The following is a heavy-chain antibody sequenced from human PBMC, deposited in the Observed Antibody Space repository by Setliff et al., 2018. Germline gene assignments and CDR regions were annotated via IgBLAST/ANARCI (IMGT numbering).Heavy chain of an antibody. J-gene: IGHJ4*02. Sequence: PGGSLRLSCAASGFTFSSYAITWVRQAPGKGLEWVSMISGSAQTTYYADSVKGRFTISRDNSKNTVYLDVNSLRAEDTAVYYCAKGIWQWLALGAFDYWGQGTLVTVSS. CDR3: AKGIWQWLALGAFDY. D-gene: IGHD6-19*01. V-gene: IGHV3-23*01. CDR1: GFTFSSYA. CDR2: ISGSAQTT.